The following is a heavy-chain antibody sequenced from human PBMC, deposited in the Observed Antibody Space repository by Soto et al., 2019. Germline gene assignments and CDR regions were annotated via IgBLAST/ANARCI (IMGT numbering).Heavy chain of an antibody. D-gene: IGHD2-21*01. Sequence: QVQLVQSGAEVKKPGSSVKVSCKASGGTFSSYAISWVRQAPGQGLEWMGGIIPIFGTANYAQKFQGRVTITADESTSTAYMELSRLRSEDTAVYYCAREGAGLLSPYNWFDPWGQGTLVTVSS. CDR3: AREGAGLLSPYNWFDP. J-gene: IGHJ5*02. CDR1: GGTFSSYA. CDR2: IIPIFGTA. V-gene: IGHV1-69*12.